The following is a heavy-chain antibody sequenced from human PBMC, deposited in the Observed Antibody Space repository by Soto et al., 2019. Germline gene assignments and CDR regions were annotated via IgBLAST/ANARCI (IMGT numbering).Heavy chain of an antibody. CDR3: ARLSLIAADQSGWFDP. V-gene: IGHV4-39*01. Sequence: SETLSLTCTVSGGSISSSSYYWGWIRQPPGKGLEWIGSIYYSGSTYYNPSLKSRVTISVDTSKNQFSLKLSSVTAADTAVYSCARLSLIAADQSGWFDPWGQGTLVTVSS. D-gene: IGHD6-13*01. CDR1: GGSISSSSYY. CDR2: IYYSGST. J-gene: IGHJ5*02.